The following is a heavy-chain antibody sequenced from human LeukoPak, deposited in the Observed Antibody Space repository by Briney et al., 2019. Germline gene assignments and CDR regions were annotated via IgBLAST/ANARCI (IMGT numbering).Heavy chain of an antibody. V-gene: IGHV3-21*01. CDR1: GFTFSSYS. CDR3: ARVVEMATIYFDY. CDR2: IISSSSYI. Sequence: PGGSLRLSCAASGFTFSSYSMNWVRQAPGKGLEWVSSIISSSSYIYYADSVKGRFTISRDNAKNSLYLQMNSLRAEDTAVYYCARVVEMATIYFDYWGQGTLVTVSS. D-gene: IGHD5-24*01. J-gene: IGHJ4*02.